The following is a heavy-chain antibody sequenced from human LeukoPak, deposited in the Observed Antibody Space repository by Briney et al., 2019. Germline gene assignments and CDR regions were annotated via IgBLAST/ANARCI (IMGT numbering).Heavy chain of an antibody. CDR1: GGSISSYY. V-gene: IGHV4-59*01. CDR2: IYYSGST. D-gene: IGHD5-24*01. Sequence: PSETLSLTCTVSGGSISSYYWSWIRQPPGKGLEWIGYIYYSGSTNYNPSLKSRVTISVDTSKNQFSLKLSSVTAADTAVYYCAREGRWLRAPQPHRRYYFDYWGQGTLVTVSS. CDR3: AREGRWLRAPQPHRRYYFDY. J-gene: IGHJ4*02.